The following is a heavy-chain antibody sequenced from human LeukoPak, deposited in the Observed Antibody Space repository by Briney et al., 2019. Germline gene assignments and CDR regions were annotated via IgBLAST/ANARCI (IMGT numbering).Heavy chain of an antibody. D-gene: IGHD2-15*01. V-gene: IGHV4-34*01. CDR2: INHSGST. Sequence: SETLSLTCAVYGGSFSGYYWSWIRQPPGKGLEWIGEINHSGSTNYNPSLKSRVTISVDTSKNQFSLKLSSVTAADTAVYYCARGGVVVAATSFDYWAREPWSPSPQ. J-gene: IGHJ4*02. CDR3: ARGGVVVAATSFDY. CDR1: GGSFSGYY.